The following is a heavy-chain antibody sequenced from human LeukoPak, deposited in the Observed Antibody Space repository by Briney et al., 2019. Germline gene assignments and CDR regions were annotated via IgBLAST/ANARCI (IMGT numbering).Heavy chain of an antibody. CDR2: ISPYNGNT. D-gene: IGHD1-26*01. CDR3: ARVGWWELNYFDY. J-gene: IGHJ4*02. Sequence: ASVKVSCKASGYTFPNYDITWVRQAPGQGLEWMGWISPYNGNTNYAQKLQGRVTMTTDTSTSTAYMELRSLRSDDTAVYYCARVGWWELNYFDYWGQGTLVTVSS. CDR1: GYTFPNYD. V-gene: IGHV1-18*01.